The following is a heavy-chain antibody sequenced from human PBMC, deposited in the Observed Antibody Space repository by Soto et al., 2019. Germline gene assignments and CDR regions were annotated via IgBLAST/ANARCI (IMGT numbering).Heavy chain of an antibody. D-gene: IGHD4-17*01. CDR3: ARGGTTVTTRYYYGMDV. CDR1: GYTFTSYG. CDR2: ISAYNGNT. J-gene: IGHJ6*02. Sequence: QVPLVQSGAEVKKPGASVKVSCKASGYTFTSYGIIWVRQAPGQGLEWMGWISAYNGNTNYAQKLQGRVTMTTDTSTSTAYMELRSLRSDDTAVYYCARGGTTVTTRYYYGMDVWGQGTTVTVSS. V-gene: IGHV1-18*01.